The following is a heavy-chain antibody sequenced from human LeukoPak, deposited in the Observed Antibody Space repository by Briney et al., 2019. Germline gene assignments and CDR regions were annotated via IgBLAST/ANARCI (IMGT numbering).Heavy chain of an antibody. CDR1: GFTFSSYS. CDR3: ARDPIAAAEYNWFDP. J-gene: IGHJ5*02. V-gene: IGHV3-21*01. Sequence: GGSLRLSCAASGFTFSSYSMNWVRQAPGKGLEWVSSISSSSSYIYYAGSVKGRITISRDNAKNSLYLQMNSLRAEDTAVYYCARDPIAAAEYNWFDPWGQGTLVTVSS. CDR2: ISSSSSYI. D-gene: IGHD6-13*01.